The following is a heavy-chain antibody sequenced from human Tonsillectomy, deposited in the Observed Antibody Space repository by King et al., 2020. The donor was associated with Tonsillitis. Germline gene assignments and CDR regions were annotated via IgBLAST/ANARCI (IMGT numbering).Heavy chain of an antibody. CDR2: ISGSGGSR. CDR1: GFTFSMSP. Sequence: QLVQSGGGLVQPGGSLRLSCEVSGFTFSMSPMTWVRQAPGKGLEWVSAISGSGGSRYYAFSVKGRFTISRDDSKNTLYLQMSSLRAEDTALYYCAKKGVDISSSFDPWGQGTLVTVSS. V-gene: IGHV3-23*04. D-gene: IGHD5-12*01. J-gene: IGHJ5*02. CDR3: AKKGVDISSSFDP.